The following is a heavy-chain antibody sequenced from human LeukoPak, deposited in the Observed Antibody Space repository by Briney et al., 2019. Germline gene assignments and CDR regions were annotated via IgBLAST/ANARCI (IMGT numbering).Heavy chain of an antibody. CDR3: ARSGGGWYLTQFDP. V-gene: IGHV3-74*01. J-gene: IGHJ5*02. Sequence: PGGSLRLSCTASGFSFSGHWMHWARQLPGKGLVWVSRISPTGSTTSYADSVKGRFTVSRDNAKNTLYLQVNNLRAEDTAVYYCARSGGGWYLTQFDPWGQGTLVTVSP. CDR1: GFSFSGHW. D-gene: IGHD6-19*01. CDR2: ISPTGSTT.